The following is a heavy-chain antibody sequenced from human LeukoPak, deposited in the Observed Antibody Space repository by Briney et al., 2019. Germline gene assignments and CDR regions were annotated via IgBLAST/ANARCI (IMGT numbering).Heavy chain of an antibody. V-gene: IGHV3-48*01. J-gene: IGHJ4*02. Sequence: PGGSLRLSCAASGFTFSSYSMNWVRQAPGKGLEWVSYISSSSSTIYYADSVKGRFTISRDNSKNTLYLQMNSLRAEDTAVYYCAKCTVTTVDYWGQGTLVTVSS. CDR1: GFTFSSYS. CDR2: ISSSSSTI. D-gene: IGHD4-17*01. CDR3: AKCTVTTVDY.